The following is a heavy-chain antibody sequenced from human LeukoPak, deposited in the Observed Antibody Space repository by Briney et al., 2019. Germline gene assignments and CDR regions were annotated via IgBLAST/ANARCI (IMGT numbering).Heavy chain of an antibody. V-gene: IGHV1-18*01. CDR1: SYTFTRYC. D-gene: IGHD2-15*01. Sequence: ASMQFSIQNFSYTFTRYCFWWGSRAPGGKREGMGWRSCYNGNTHYAQNYQGRFTLTTDTSTSTVYMELRSLRSDDTAVYYCARDPSNTSGNHAWFDYWGQGTLVTVSS. CDR3: ARDPSNTSGNHAWFDY. CDR2: RSCYNGNT. J-gene: IGHJ4*02.